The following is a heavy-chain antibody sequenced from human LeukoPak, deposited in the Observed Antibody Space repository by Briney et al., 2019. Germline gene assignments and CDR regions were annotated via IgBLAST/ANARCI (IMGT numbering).Heavy chain of an antibody. J-gene: IGHJ2*01. CDR2: IYYSGST. CDR1: GGSISSYY. Sequence: SETLSLTCTVSGGSISSYYWSWIRQPPGKGLEWIGYIYYSGSTNYNPSLKSRVTISVDTSKNQFSLKLSSVTAADTAVYYCARVMAARSKWPWDWYFDLWGRGTLVTVSS. D-gene: IGHD6-6*01. CDR3: ARVMAARSKWPWDWYFDL. V-gene: IGHV4-59*01.